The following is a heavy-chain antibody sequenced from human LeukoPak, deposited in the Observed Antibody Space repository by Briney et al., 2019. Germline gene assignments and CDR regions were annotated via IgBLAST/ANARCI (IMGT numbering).Heavy chain of an antibody. CDR1: GYSFTSYW. D-gene: IGHD3-10*01. CDR3: ARSLGELLSSYYYGMDV. Sequence: GESLKISCKGSGYSFTSYWISWVRQMPGKGLEWMGRIDPSDSYTNYSPSFQGHVTISADKSIRTAYLQWSSLKASDTAMYYCARSLGELLSSYYYGMDVWGKGTTVTVSS. V-gene: IGHV5-10-1*01. J-gene: IGHJ6*04. CDR2: IDPSDSYT.